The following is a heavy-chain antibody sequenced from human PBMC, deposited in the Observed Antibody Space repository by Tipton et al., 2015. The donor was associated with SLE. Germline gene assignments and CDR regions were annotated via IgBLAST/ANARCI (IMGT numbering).Heavy chain of an antibody. V-gene: IGHV6-1*01. Sequence: GLVKPSQTLSLTCAISGDSVSTNSAAWTWIRQSPSRGLEWLGRTYYRSKWYSDYAVSVKSRITINPDTSKNQFPLKLSSVTAADTAVYFCTRGPVGSGYYSSSDAFDFWGQGTMVTVSS. D-gene: IGHD3-22*01. CDR3: TRGPVGSGYYSSSDAFDF. CDR2: TYYRSKWYS. CDR1: GDSVSTNSAA. J-gene: IGHJ3*01.